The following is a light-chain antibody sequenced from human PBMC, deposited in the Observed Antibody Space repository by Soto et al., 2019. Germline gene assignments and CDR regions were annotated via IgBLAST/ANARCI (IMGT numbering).Light chain of an antibody. Sequence: EIVLTQSPGTLSLSPGERVTLSCRASQSVSRNYLAWYQQKPGQAPSLLIFAASSRATGIPKRFSGAGAGTEFTLSISRLEPEDFAVYFCQQYSSSPLTFGGGTKLEIK. J-gene: IGKJ4*01. CDR2: AAS. CDR3: QQYSSSPLT. V-gene: IGKV3-20*01. CDR1: QSVSRNY.